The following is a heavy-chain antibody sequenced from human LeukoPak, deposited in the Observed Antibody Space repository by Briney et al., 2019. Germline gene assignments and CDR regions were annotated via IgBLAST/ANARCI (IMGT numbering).Heavy chain of an antibody. V-gene: IGHV3-23*01. D-gene: IGHD3-3*01. CDR1: GFTFSSYA. J-gene: IGHJ6*02. CDR2: ISGSGGST. Sequence: GGSLRLSCAASGFTFSSYAMSWVRQAPGKGLEWVSAISGSGGSTYYADSVKGRFTISRDNSKNTLYLQMNSLRAEDTAVYYCAKDQTPTYDFWSGYPYYYYGMDVWGQGTTVTVSS. CDR3: AKDQTPTYDFWSGYPYYYYGMDV.